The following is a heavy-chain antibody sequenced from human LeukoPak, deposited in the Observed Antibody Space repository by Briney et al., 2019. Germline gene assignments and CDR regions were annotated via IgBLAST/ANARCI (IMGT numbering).Heavy chain of an antibody. CDR1: GYTFTSYG. D-gene: IGHD2-2*01. CDR2: MNPNSGNT. V-gene: IGHV1-8*02. Sequence: ASVKVSCKASGYTFTSYGISWVRQATGQGLEWMGWMNPNSGNTGYAQKFQGRVTMTRNTSISTAYMELSSLRSEDTAVYYCARGCSSTSCRLLYYYYYYMDVWGKGTTVTISS. CDR3: ARGCSSTSCRLLYYYYYYMDV. J-gene: IGHJ6*03.